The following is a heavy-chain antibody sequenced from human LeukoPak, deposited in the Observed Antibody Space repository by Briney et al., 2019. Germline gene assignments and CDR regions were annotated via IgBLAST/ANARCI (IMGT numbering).Heavy chain of an antibody. V-gene: IGHV3-48*04. CDR1: GFTFSTYS. CDR2: IGIGSTTI. CDR3: ARESTHLYSSSSDDPYYYYYMDV. Sequence: GGSLRLSCAASGFTFSTYSMNWFRQAPGKGLEWVSHIGIGSTTIYYADSVKGRFTISRDNSKNSLYLQMNSLRAEDTAVYYCARESTHLYSSSSDDPYYYYYMDVWGKGTTVTVSS. J-gene: IGHJ6*03. D-gene: IGHD6-6*01.